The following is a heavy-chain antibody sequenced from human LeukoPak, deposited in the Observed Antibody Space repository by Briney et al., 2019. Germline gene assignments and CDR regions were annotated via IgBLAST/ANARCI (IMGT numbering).Heavy chain of an antibody. CDR3: ARESQVVPAAIYYYYYIDV. CDR2: IYYSGST. Sequence: SETLSLTCTVSGGPISSGGYYWSWIRQHPGKGLEWIGYIYYSGSTYYNPSLKSRVTISVDTSKNQFSLKLSSVTAADTAVYYCARESQVVPAAIYYYYYIDVWGKGTTVTVSS. J-gene: IGHJ6*03. CDR1: GGPISSGGYY. D-gene: IGHD2-2*01. V-gene: IGHV4-31*03.